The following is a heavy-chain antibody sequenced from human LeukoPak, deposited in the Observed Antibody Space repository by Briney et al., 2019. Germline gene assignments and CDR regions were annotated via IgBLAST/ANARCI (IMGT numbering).Heavy chain of an antibody. D-gene: IGHD2-2*02. J-gene: IGHJ5*02. CDR3: ARIPAAIDNWFDP. Sequence: SETLSLTYTVSGGSISSYYWSWIRQPPGKGLEWIGYIYYSGSTNYNPSLKSRVTISVDTSKNQFSLKLSSVTAADTAVYYCARIPAAIDNWFDPWGQGTLVTVSS. CDR1: GGSISSYY. V-gene: IGHV4-59*01. CDR2: IYYSGST.